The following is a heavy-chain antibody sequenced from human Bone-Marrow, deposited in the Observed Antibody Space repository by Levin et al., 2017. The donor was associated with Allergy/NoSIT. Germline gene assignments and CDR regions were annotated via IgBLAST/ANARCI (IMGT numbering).Heavy chain of an antibody. CDR1: GFRFSAYD. CDR3: AEGNGFRDCGDDCLSNGLDI. Sequence: GESLKISCAASGFRFSAYDLHWVRQTPGKGLEWVAVISFDGKNRNYAESVKGRFTISRDSSKKMLFLQMNSLKTGETSKYFWAEGNGFRDCGDDCLSNGLDIWGQGTVVAVSS. CDR2: ISFDGKNR. V-gene: IGHV3-30*04. D-gene: IGHD2-21*02. J-gene: IGHJ3*02.